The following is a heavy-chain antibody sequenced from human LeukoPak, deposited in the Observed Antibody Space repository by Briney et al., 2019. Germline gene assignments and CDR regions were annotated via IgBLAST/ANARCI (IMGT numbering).Heavy chain of an antibody. J-gene: IGHJ4*02. Sequence: SETLSLTCTVSGGSLSSYYWSWIRQPAGKGLEWIGRIYTSGSTYYNPSLKSRVTISVDTSKNHLSLKLTSVTAADTAMYYCVYDSSGYYYNFDYWGQGILVTVSS. V-gene: IGHV4-4*07. D-gene: IGHD3-22*01. CDR2: IYTSGST. CDR1: GGSLSSYY. CDR3: VYDSSGYYYNFDY.